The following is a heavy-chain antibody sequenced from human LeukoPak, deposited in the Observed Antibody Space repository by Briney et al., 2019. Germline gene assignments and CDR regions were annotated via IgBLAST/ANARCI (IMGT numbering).Heavy chain of an antibody. CDR3: ARQAKADYDSSGYHYSRWFDP. J-gene: IGHJ5*02. D-gene: IGHD3-22*01. V-gene: IGHV4-34*01. CDR2: INQSGST. CDR1: GGSFSGYY. Sequence: PSETLSLTCAVYGGSFSGYYWSWIRQPPGKGLEWIGEINQSGSTNYNPSLKSRVTISIDTSKNQFSLKLSSVTAADTAVYYCARQAKADYDSSGYHYSRWFDPWGQGALVTVSS.